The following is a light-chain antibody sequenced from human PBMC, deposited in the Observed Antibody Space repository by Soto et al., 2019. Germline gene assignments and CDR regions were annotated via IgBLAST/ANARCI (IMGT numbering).Light chain of an antibody. CDR3: QQSYSTPWT. Sequence: DIQMTQSPSSLSASVGDRVTITCRASQSITTYLNWYQQKPGKAPKLLIYAASSLESGVPSTLSGSGSGTNFTLTISSLQPEDLETYYCQQSYSTPWTLAQGTKVDIK. CDR1: QSITTY. V-gene: IGKV1-39*01. J-gene: IGKJ1*01. CDR2: AAS.